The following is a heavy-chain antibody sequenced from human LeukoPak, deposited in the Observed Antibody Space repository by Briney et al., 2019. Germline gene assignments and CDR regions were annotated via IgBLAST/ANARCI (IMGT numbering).Heavy chain of an antibody. D-gene: IGHD1-26*01. CDR2: ISAYNGYT. CDR1: GYTFINYG. J-gene: IGHJ6*03. V-gene: IGHV1-18*01. Sequence: RASVKVSCKASGYTFINYGIIWVRQAPGQGLEWMGWISAYNGYTNYAQKVQGRVTMTTDTSASTAYMELRSLRSDDTAIYYCARVPDSGSNYGYYYYMDVWGKGTTVTISS. CDR3: ARVPDSGSNYGYYYYMDV.